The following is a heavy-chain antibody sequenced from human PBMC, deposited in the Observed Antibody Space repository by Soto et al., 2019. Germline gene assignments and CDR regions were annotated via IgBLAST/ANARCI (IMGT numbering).Heavy chain of an antibody. CDR1: GGSISSYY. D-gene: IGHD6-19*01. J-gene: IGHJ5*02. V-gene: IGHV4-59*08. CDR2: IYYSGST. CDR3: ARSGYSSGWYEGWFDP. Sequence: SETLSLTCTVSGGSISSYYWSWIRQPPGKGLEWIGYIYYSGSTNYNPSLKSRVTISVDTSKNHFSLKLSSVTAADTAVYYCARSGYSSGWYEGWFDPWGQGTLVTVSS.